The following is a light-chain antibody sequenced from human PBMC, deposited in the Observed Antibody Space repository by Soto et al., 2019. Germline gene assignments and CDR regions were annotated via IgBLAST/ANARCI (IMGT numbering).Light chain of an antibody. CDR3: MQSIRPPGT. CDR1: QSLLNSDGKTY. V-gene: IGKV2D-29*01. J-gene: IGKJ2*02. Sequence: DIVMTQTPLSLSVTPGQTASISCQSSQSLLNSDGKTYLTWYLQKPGQPPQLLIYELSNRFSGVPDRFSGSGSVTDFTLKISRVEAEDFAVYYCMQSIRPPGTFGQGAKLDIK. CDR2: ELS.